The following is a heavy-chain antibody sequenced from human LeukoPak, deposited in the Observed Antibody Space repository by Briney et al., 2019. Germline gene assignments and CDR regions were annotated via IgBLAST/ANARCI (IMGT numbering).Heavy chain of an antibody. D-gene: IGHD6-19*01. V-gene: IGHV3-11*04. Sequence: SGGSLRLSCAASGFTFSDFFMAWIRQLPGEGLEWIGHITNTGSTVYYGDSVRGRFTMSRDNAKNSLYLHMSSLRVEDTAVYYCARNMKFYSGRYYMRGDDAFDVWGQGIAVVVSS. J-gene: IGHJ3*01. CDR1: GFTFSDFF. CDR2: ITNTGSTV. CDR3: ARNMKFYSGRYYMRGDDAFDV.